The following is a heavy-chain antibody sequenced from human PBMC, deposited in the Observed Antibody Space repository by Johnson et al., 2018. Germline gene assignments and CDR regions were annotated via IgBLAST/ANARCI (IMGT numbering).Heavy chain of an antibody. J-gene: IGHJ3*02. D-gene: IGHD2-15*01. CDR2: ISYDGNNK. V-gene: IGHV3-30-3*01. CDR3: AGWSLAAFDI. Sequence: QVQLVQSGGGVVQPGRSXRLSCAASGFTFSSYAMHWVRQAPGKGLEWVAVISYDGNNKYYADSVKGRFTISRDNAKNSLYLQMNSLRAEDTALDYCAGWSLAAFDIWGQGTMVTVSS. CDR1: GFTFSSYA.